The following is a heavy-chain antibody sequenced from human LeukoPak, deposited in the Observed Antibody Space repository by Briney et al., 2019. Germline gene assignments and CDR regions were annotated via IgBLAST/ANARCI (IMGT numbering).Heavy chain of an antibody. V-gene: IGHV3-7*04. Sequence: GGSLRLSCAPSGFXFSNHWISWVRQAPGKGLEWVANIKRDGSETHYVDSVKGRFTISRDNAKNSLYLQMNSLRAEDTALYYCARDAGTFDWSGGYFHCWGQGTLVTVSS. CDR2: IKRDGSET. D-gene: IGHD3-9*01. CDR1: GFXFSNHW. J-gene: IGHJ4*02. CDR3: ARDAGTFDWSGGYFHC.